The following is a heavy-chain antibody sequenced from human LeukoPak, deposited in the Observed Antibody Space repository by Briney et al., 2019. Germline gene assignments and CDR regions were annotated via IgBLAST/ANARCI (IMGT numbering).Heavy chain of an antibody. Sequence: TGGSLRLSCAASGFTFSSYAMHWVRQAPGKGLEWVAVISYDGSNKYYADSVKGRFTISRDNSKNTLYLQMNSLRAEDTAVYYCAKEQVDYSNYYYYMDVWGKGTTVTVSS. CDR2: ISYDGSNK. CDR3: AKEQVDYSNYYYYMDV. CDR1: GFTFSSYA. D-gene: IGHD4-11*01. V-gene: IGHV3-30-3*01. J-gene: IGHJ6*03.